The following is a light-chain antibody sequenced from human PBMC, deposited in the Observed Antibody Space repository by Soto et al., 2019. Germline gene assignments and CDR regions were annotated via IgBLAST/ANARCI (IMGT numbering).Light chain of an antibody. J-gene: IGKJ2*01. CDR3: HQAHNWLLT. CDR1: QSISTE. CDR2: SAS. V-gene: IGKV3-15*01. Sequence: EIVMTQSPATLSVSPGERATLSCRASQSISTELAWYQQKPGQPPSLLIYSASTRATGVPARFTGSASGSEFTLTISGLQSEDFAVYYCHQAHNWLLTFGQGTRLEI.